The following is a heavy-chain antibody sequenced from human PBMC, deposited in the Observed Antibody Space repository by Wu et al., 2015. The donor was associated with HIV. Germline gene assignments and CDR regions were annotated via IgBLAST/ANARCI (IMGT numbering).Heavy chain of an antibody. Sequence: QVQLVQSGAEVKKPGASVKVSCKASGYTFTSYGISWVRQAPGQGLEWMGWISAYNGNTNYAQKLQGRVTMTTDTSTSTAYMELRSLRSDDMAVYYCARVAPFWDSSGYYYPARHWYFDLWGLAPWSLSPQ. V-gene: IGHV1-18*03. CDR3: ARVAPFWDSSGYYYPARHWYFDL. J-gene: IGHJ2*01. D-gene: IGHD3-22*01. CDR2: ISAYNGNT. CDR1: GYTFTSYG.